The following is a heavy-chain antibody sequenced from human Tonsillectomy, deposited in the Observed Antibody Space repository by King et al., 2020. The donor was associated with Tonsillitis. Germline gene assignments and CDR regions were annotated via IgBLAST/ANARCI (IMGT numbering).Heavy chain of an antibody. J-gene: IGHJ3*02. V-gene: IGHV4-59*01. Sequence: VQLQESGPGLVKPSETLSLTCTVSGGSISNYYWSWIRQTPGKGLEWIGYIYYSGGTNYNPSLKSRVTISVDTSKNQFSLKLSSVTAADTAIYYCARDNILGASDVFDIWGQGTMVTVSS. CDR2: IYYSGGT. CDR3: ARDNILGASDVFDI. CDR1: GGSISNYY. D-gene: IGHD1-26*01.